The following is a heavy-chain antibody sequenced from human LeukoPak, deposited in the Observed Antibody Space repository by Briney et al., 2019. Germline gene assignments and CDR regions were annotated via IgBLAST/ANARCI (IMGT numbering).Heavy chain of an antibody. V-gene: IGHV4-59*08. Sequence: SGTLSLTCTVSGVSLSPYYWSWIRQPPGKGLEWIGFIYYDGSTIYNPSLKSRVTMSVDTSKNQCSLKLSSVTAADTAVYYCASNPAVATSRSWFDPWGQGTLVTVSS. CDR1: GVSLSPYY. CDR3: ASNPAVATSRSWFDP. J-gene: IGHJ5*02. D-gene: IGHD6-19*01. CDR2: IYYDGST.